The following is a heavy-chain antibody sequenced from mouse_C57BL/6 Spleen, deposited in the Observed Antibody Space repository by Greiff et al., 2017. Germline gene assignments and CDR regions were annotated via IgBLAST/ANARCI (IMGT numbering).Heavy chain of an antibody. J-gene: IGHJ1*03. D-gene: IGHD1-1*01. CDR2: IDPSDSDT. V-gene: IGHV1-52*01. CDR3: AGGGSSYWYFDV. CDR1: GYTFTSYW. Sequence: QVQLQQPGAELVRPGSSVKLSCKASGYTFTSYWMHWVKQRPIQGLEWIGNIDPSDSDTNYNQKFKDKATLTEDKSSSTAYMQLSSLTSGDSAVYDCAGGGSSYWYFDVWGTGTTVTVSS.